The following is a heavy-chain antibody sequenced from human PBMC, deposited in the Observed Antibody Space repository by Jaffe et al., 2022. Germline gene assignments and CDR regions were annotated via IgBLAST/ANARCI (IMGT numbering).Heavy chain of an antibody. D-gene: IGHD3-10*01. CDR1: GFTFSSYW. CDR2: VNSAGGTT. CDR3: ARSYYYGSESYAFDM. J-gene: IGHJ3*02. V-gene: IGHV3-74*01. Sequence: EVQLVESGGGLVQPGGSLRLSCAASGFTFSSYWMHWVRQAPGKGLVWVSRVNSAGGTTSYADSVKGRFTISRDNAKNTLYLQMSSLRAEDTAVYYCARSYYYGSESYAFDMWGQGTMVTVSS.